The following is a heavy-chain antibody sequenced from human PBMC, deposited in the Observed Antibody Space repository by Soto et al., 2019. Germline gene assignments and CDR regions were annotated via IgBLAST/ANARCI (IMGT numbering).Heavy chain of an antibody. V-gene: IGHV3-23*01. J-gene: IGHJ6*02. Sequence: DVQVLESGGDLVQPGGSLRLSCAASGFTFNSYAMSWVRQAPGKGLEWVSSVSAGGDMTYYSDSVKGRFTISRDNSNNAMFLQMNRLRIEDTALYYCARGARGGSGSPASYYYFGLDVWGQGTTVTVS. CDR1: GFTFNSYA. CDR2: VSAGGDMT. CDR3: ARGARGGSGSPASYYYFGLDV. D-gene: IGHD3-10*01.